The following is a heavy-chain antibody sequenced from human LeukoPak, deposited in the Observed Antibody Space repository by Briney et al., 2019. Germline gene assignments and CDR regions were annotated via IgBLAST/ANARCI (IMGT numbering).Heavy chain of an antibody. CDR2: IYYSGST. CDR3: ARHEDGYCSSTSCYGN. Sequence: SETLSLTCTVSGGSISSYYWSWIRQPPGKGLEWIGYIYYSGSTNYNPSLKSRVTISVDTSENQFSLKLSSVTAADTAVYYCARHEDGYCSSTSCYGNWGQGTLVTVSS. D-gene: IGHD2-2*03. V-gene: IGHV4-59*08. J-gene: IGHJ4*02. CDR1: GGSISSYY.